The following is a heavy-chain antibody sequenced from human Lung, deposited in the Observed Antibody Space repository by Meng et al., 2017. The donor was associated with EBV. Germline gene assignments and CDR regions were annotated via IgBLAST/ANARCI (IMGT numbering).Heavy chain of an antibody. J-gene: IGHJ4*02. Sequence: VQLVGSGGALVQPGGSLRLSWAASGFPFSRYWMHWVRQVPGKGLVWVSRTNENGAITNYADSVKGRFTISRDNAKNTLYLQMNSLRAEDTAIYFCSRDLAGSDDSWGPGTLVTVSS. V-gene: IGHV3-74*01. CDR1: GFPFSRYW. CDR3: SRDLAGSDDS. D-gene: IGHD1-14*01. CDR2: TNENGAIT.